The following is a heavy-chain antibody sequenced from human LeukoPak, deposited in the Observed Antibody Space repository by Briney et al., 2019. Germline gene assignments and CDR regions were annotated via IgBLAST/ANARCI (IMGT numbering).Heavy chain of an antibody. V-gene: IGHV4-38-2*02. Sequence: SETLSLTCTVSGYSISSGYHWGWIRQPPGKGLEWIGSIYHSGSTYYNPSLKSRVTISVDTSKNQFSLKLRSVTAADTAVYYCARGALGVWFGELNYFDYWGQGTLVTVSS. CDR3: ARGALGVWFGELNYFDY. CDR2: IYHSGST. D-gene: IGHD3-10*01. J-gene: IGHJ4*02. CDR1: GYSISSGYH.